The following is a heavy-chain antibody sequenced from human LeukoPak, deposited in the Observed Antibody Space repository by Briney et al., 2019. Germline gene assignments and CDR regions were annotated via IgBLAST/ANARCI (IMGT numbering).Heavy chain of an antibody. CDR1: GYSISSGYY. Sequence: SETLSLTCAVSGYSISSGYYWGWIRQPPGKGLEWIGEINHSGSTNYNPSLKSRVTISVDTSKNQFSLKLSSVTAADTAVYYCARGGNVLLWFGVNWFDPWGQGTLVTVSS. CDR2: INHSGST. CDR3: ARGGNVLLWFGVNWFDP. V-gene: IGHV4-38-2*01. D-gene: IGHD3-10*01. J-gene: IGHJ5*02.